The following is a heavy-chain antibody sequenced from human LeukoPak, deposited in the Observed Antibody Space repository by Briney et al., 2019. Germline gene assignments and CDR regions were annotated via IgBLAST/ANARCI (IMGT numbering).Heavy chain of an antibody. Sequence: SETLSLTCTVSGGSISSYYWSWIRQPAGKGLEWIGRIYTSGSTNYNPSLKSRVTMSVDTSKNQFSLKLSSVTAADTAVYYCARDGGPGMITFGGVEDAFDIWGQGTMVTVSS. D-gene: IGHD3-16*01. CDR1: GGSISSYY. CDR2: IYTSGST. J-gene: IGHJ3*02. V-gene: IGHV4-4*07. CDR3: ARDGGPGMITFGGVEDAFDI.